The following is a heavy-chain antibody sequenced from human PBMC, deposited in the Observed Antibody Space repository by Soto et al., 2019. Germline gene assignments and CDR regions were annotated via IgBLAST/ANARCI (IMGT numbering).Heavy chain of an antibody. V-gene: IGHV3-72*01. CDR3: ARFSGSYTRGLDY. J-gene: IGHJ4*02. D-gene: IGHD1-26*01. Sequence: EVQLVESGGGLVQPGGSLRLSCAASGFIFSDHYMDWVRQAPGKGLEWVGRSRNKANSYSTEYAAPVKGRLTITRDESKNSLYQQMNSLKTEDTAVYYCARFSGSYTRGLDYWGQGTLVTVSS. CDR2: SRNKANSYST. CDR1: GFIFSDHY.